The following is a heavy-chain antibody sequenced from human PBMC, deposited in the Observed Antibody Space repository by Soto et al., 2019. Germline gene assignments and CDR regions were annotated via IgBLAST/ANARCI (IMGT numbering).Heavy chain of an antibody. D-gene: IGHD2-2*01. J-gene: IGHJ4*02. Sequence: TSETLSLTCTVSGGSITSSNYHWGWSRQPPGKGLEWIGTIYYSGNTYYNPSPKSRVTMSMDASKNQFSLTLSSVAVADTAVYYCSRLTNARPGDDWGQGTLVTVSS. V-gene: IGHV4-39*01. CDR1: GGSITSSNYH. CDR2: IYYSGNT. CDR3: SRLTNARPGDD.